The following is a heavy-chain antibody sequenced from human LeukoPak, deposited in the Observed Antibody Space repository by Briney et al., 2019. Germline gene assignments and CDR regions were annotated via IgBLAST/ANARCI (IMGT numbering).Heavy chain of an antibody. CDR2: IRYDGSDT. CDR1: GFTFSSYG. J-gene: IGHJ4*02. V-gene: IGHV3-30*02. D-gene: IGHD4-17*01. Sequence: GGSLRLSCAASGFTFSSYGMHWVRQAPGKGLEWVAFIRYDGSDTYYADSVKGRFTISRDNSKNTLFLQMSSLRIDDTAVYYCAKDLTTVTSQGDYWGQGTLVTVSS. CDR3: AKDLTTVTSQGDY.